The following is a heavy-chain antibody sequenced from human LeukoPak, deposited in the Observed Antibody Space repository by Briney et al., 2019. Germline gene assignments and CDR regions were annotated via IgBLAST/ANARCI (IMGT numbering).Heavy chain of an antibody. CDR3: ARDLPPVGYYDSSGIPFDY. Sequence: TGGSLRLSCAASGFTFSSYAMSWVRQAPGKGLEWVSGITYIDGSTYYADSVKGRFTISRDNSKNTLYLQMNSLRAEDTAVYYCARDLPPVGYYDSSGIPFDYWGQGTLVTVSS. CDR1: GFTFSSYA. V-gene: IGHV3-23*01. D-gene: IGHD3-22*01. J-gene: IGHJ4*02. CDR2: ITYIDGST.